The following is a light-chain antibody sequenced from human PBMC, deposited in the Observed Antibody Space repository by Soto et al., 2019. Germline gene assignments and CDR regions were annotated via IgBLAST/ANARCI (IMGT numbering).Light chain of an antibody. J-gene: IGKJ1*01. V-gene: IGKV3-20*01. CDR1: QSVSSSY. Sequence: EIVLTQSPGTLSLSPGERATLSCRASQSVSSSYLAWYQQKPGPAPRLLIYGASSRATGIPDRFSCSGSGTDFTLTISRLEPEDFAVYYCQQYGSSPWTFGQGTKVEIK. CDR3: QQYGSSPWT. CDR2: GAS.